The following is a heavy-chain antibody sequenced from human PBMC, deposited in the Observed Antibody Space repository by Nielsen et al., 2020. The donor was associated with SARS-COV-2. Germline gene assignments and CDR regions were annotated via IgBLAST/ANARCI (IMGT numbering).Heavy chain of an antibody. CDR3: ARDGYNWNYGRGWFDP. CDR1: GGSISSYY. V-gene: IGHV4-59*12. D-gene: IGHD1-7*01. J-gene: IGHJ5*02. Sequence: SETLSLTCTVSGGSISSYYWSWIRQPPGKGLEWIGYIYYSGSTNYNPSLKSRVTISVDTSKNQFSLKLSSVTAADTAVYYCARDGYNWNYGRGWFDPWGQGTLVTVPS. CDR2: IYYSGST.